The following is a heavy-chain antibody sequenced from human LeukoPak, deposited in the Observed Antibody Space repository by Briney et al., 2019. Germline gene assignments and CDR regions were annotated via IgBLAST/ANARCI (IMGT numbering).Heavy chain of an antibody. CDR2: IYYSGST. CDR3: ARVCYDSSGYYFFDY. CDR1: GGSNSSYY. V-gene: IGHV4-59*08. Sequence: SETLSLTCTVSGGSNSSYYWSWIRQPPGKGLEWIGYIYYSGSTNYNPSLKSRVTISVDTSKNQFSLKLSSVTAADAAVYYCARVCYDSSGYYFFDYWGQGTLVTVSS. J-gene: IGHJ4*02. D-gene: IGHD3-22*01.